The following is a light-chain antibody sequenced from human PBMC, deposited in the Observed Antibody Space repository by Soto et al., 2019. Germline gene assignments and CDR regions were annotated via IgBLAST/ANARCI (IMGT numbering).Light chain of an antibody. CDR2: DAS. CDR3: QQYNSYPWT. CDR1: QGISSY. J-gene: IGKJ1*01. Sequence: IQLTQSPSSLSASVGDRVTITCRASQGISSYLGWYQQKPGKAPNLLIYDASTLHSGVPSRFSGSGSGTEFTLTISSLQPDDFATYYRQQYNSYPWTFGQGAKVDI. V-gene: IGKV1-9*01.